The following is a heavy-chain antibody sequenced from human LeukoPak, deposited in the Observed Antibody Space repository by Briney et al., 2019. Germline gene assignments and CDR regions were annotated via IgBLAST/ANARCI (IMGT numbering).Heavy chain of an antibody. D-gene: IGHD3-10*01. V-gene: IGHV1-3*01. CDR3: AGGNDVSGIDY. Sequence: RRASVKVSCTASGYTFTSYAMHWVRQAPGQRLEWMGWINAGNGNTKYSQKFQGRVTITSDTSASTAYMELSSLRSEDTAVYYCAGGNDVSGIDYWGQGTMVTVSS. CDR2: INAGNGNT. CDR1: GYTFTSYA. J-gene: IGHJ4*02.